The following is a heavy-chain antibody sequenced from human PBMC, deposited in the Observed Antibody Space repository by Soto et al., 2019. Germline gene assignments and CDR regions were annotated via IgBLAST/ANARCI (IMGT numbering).Heavy chain of an antibody. Sequence: SAPLYPTFSASGSTTSSYYGSCSRQTPGKGREWIGYIYYTGRTNYNPSLKSRVTISGDASKNQFSLKLRSVTAADTAVYYCVGGLWEWGRIDFWGQEPLVTASS. J-gene: IGHJ4*02. CDR1: GSTTSSYY. CDR3: VGGLWEWGRIDF. V-gene: IGHV4-59*13. D-gene: IGHD3-3*01. CDR2: IYYTGRT.